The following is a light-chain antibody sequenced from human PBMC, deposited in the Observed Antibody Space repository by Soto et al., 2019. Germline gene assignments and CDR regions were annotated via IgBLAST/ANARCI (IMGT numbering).Light chain of an antibody. J-gene: IGKJ2*01. CDR1: QSVLYSSNNKNY. Sequence: DIVMTQSPDSLAVSLGERATIICKSSQSVLYSSNNKNYLAWYQQKPGQPPKLLIYWASTRESGVPDRFSGSESGTDFTLTISSLQAEDVAVYYCQQYYSTPGTFGQGTKLEIK. CDR3: QQYYSTPGT. CDR2: WAS. V-gene: IGKV4-1*01.